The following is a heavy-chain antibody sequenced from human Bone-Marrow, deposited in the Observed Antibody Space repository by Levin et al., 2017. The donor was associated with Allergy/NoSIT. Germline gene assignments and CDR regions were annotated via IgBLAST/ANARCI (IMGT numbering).Heavy chain of an antibody. D-gene: IGHD2-15*01. CDR3: AKDGGYCSGGSCYSGWFDP. CDR2: ISWNSGSI. CDR1: GFTFDDYA. J-gene: IGHJ5*02. Sequence: LSLTCAASGFTFDDYAMHWVRQAPGKGLEWVSGISWNSGSIGYADSVKGRFTISRDNAKNSLYLQMNSLRAEDTALYYCAKDGGYCSGGSCYSGWFDPWGQGTLVTVSS. V-gene: IGHV3-9*01.